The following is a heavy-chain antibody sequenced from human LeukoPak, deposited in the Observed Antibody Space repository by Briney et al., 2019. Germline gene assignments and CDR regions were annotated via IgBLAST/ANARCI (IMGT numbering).Heavy chain of an antibody. Sequence: GGSLRLSCAASGFTFSSYWMSWVRQAPGKGLEWVANIKQDGSEKYYVDSVKGRFTISRDNAKNTLYLQMNSLRAEETAVYYCASQRSYVWGSYRYFDYWGQGTLVSVFS. CDR2: IKQDGSEK. CDR1: GFTFSSYW. J-gene: IGHJ4*02. D-gene: IGHD3-16*02. V-gene: IGHV3-7*02. CDR3: ASQRSYVWGSYRYFDY.